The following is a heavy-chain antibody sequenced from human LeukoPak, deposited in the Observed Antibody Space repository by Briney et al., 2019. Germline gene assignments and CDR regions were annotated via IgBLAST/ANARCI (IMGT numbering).Heavy chain of an antibody. V-gene: IGHV3-23*01. J-gene: IGHJ6*02. D-gene: IGHD1-26*01. CDR1: GFTFSSYA. CDR2: ISGSGGST. Sequence: GGSLRLSCAASGFTFSSYAMSWVRQAPGKGLEWVSAISGSGGSTYYADSVKGRFTISRDNSKNTLYLQMNSLRAEDTAVYYCARGGYSGNYYGMDVWGQGTTVTVSS. CDR3: ARGGYSGNYYGMDV.